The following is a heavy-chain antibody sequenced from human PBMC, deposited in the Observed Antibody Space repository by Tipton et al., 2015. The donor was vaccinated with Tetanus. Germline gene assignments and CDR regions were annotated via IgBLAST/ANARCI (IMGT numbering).Heavy chain of an antibody. CDR1: GGSFRNFA. D-gene: IGHD6-19*01. J-gene: IGHJ4*02. V-gene: IGHV1-18*01. Sequence: QSGAEVKKPGSSVTVSCKASGGSFRNFAITWVRQAPGQGLGWMGRISVYNGNTNYGQNVQGRVTMTTDTPTSTAYMELRSLRSDDTAVYYCARVPTNPLAVDRPTDYWGQGTLVTVSS. CDR3: ARVPTNPLAVDRPTDY. CDR2: ISVYNGNT.